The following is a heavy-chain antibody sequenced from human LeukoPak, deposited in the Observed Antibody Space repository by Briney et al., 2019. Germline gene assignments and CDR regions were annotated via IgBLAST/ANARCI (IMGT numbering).Heavy chain of an antibody. Sequence: GGSLRLSCAASEFTFSSYSMNWVRQAPGKGLEWVSSISSSSSNIYYGDSVKGRFTISRDNAKKALYLQMNSLRAEDTAVYYCAREAPLTMVRGVFDYWGQGTLVIVSS. CDR1: EFTFSSYS. CDR3: AREAPLTMVRGVFDY. D-gene: IGHD3-10*01. CDR2: ISSSSSNI. J-gene: IGHJ4*02. V-gene: IGHV3-21*01.